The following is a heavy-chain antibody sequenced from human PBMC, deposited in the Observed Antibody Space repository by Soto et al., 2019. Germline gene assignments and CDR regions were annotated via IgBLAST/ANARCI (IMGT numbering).Heavy chain of an antibody. D-gene: IGHD2-2*01. Sequence: TWCLTCAVSGGSPSRSGYFWSWIRQPPGKGLEWIGYIYHSGSTYYNPSLKSRVTISVDRSKNQFSLKLSSVTAADTAVYYCARVPDRWGQGTLVTVS. CDR2: IYHSGST. V-gene: IGHV4-30-2*01. CDR3: ARVPDR. J-gene: IGHJ5*02. CDR1: GGSPSRSGYF.